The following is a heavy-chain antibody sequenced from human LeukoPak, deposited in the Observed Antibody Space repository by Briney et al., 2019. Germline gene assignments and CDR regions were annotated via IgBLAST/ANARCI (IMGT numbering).Heavy chain of an antibody. CDR2: IYYSGST. V-gene: IGHV4-59*01. J-gene: IGHJ4*02. CDR1: GGSISSYY. CDR3: ARAPAGYSSSWYED. D-gene: IGHD6-13*01. Sequence: PSETLSLTCTVSGGSISSYYWSWIRQPPGKGLEWIGYIYYSGSTNYNPSLKSRVTISVDTSKNQFSLELSSVTAADTAVYYCARAPAGYSSSWYEDWGQGTLVTVSS.